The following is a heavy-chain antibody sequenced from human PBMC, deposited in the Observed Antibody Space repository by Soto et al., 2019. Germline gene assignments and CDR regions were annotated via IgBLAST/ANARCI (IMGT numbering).Heavy chain of an antibody. CDR1: GCNLSSYA. D-gene: IGHD3-22*01. CDR3: ARAKGYYYDSSGYCFDY. V-gene: IGHV1-69*13. Sequence: GAPVKVPCKASGCNLSSYAISSARQAPEQGLEWMGGIIPIFGTANYAQKFQGRATITADESTSTAYMELSSLRSEDTAVYYCARAKGYYYDSSGYCFDYWGRGTLVTVSS. J-gene: IGHJ4*02. CDR2: IIPIFGTA.